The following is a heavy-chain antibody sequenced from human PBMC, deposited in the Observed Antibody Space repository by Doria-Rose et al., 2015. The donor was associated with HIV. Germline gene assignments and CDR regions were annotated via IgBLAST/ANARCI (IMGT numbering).Heavy chain of an antibody. CDR2: IFSDDDR. V-gene: IGHV2-26*01. CDR1: GVSLSSPGMG. J-gene: IGHJ4*02. CDR3: ARIKSSRWYHKYYFDF. Sequence: QVTLKESGPVLVKPTETLTLTCTVSGVSLSSPGMGVSWIRQPPGKALEWLANIFSDDDRSYKTSLKSRLTIFSDASKSQLVLTMTDMDPVDTATYYCARIKSSRWYHKYYFDFWGQGTLVIVSA. D-gene: IGHD6-13*01.